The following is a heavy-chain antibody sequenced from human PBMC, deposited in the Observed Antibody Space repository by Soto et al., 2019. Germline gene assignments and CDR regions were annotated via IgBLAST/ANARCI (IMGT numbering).Heavy chain of an antibody. CDR1: GYTFTSYY. Sequence: ASVKVSCKASGYTFTSYYMHWVRQAPGQGLEWMGIINPSGGSTSYAQKFQGRVTMTRDTSTSTVYMELSSLRSEDTAVYYCARAPFNDYGDYAAFDIWGQGTMVTGSS. J-gene: IGHJ3*02. D-gene: IGHD4-17*01. CDR3: ARAPFNDYGDYAAFDI. V-gene: IGHV1-46*03. CDR2: INPSGGST.